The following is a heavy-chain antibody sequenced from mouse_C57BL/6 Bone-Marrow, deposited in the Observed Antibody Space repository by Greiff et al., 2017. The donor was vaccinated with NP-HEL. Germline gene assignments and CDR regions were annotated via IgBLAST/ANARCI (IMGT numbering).Heavy chain of an antibody. J-gene: IGHJ4*01. CDR2: ISYSGST. V-gene: IGHV3-8*01. Sequence: VQLQQSGPGLAKPSQTLSLTCSVTGYSITSDYWNWIRKFPGNKLEYMGYISYSGSTYYNPSLKSRISITRDTSKNQYYLQLNSVTTEDTATYYCARGGEYYSNYVDYAMDYWGQGTSVTVSS. CDR1: GYSITSDY. D-gene: IGHD2-5*01. CDR3: ARGGEYYSNYVDYAMDY.